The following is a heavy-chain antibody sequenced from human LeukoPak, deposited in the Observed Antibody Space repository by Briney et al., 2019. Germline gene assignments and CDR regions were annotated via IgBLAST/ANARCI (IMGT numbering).Heavy chain of an antibody. J-gene: IGHJ4*02. CDR2: IDPGDSDT. D-gene: IGHD3-16*02. CDR1: GYSFTSYW. CDR3: ARLITFGGVIVTLDY. V-gene: IGHV5-51*01. Sequence: GESLKISCMGSGYSFTSYWIGWVRQMPGKGLEWMGIIDPGDSDTRYSPSFQGQVTISADKSISTAYLQWSSLKASDTAMYYCARLITFGGVIVTLDYWGQGTLVTVSS.